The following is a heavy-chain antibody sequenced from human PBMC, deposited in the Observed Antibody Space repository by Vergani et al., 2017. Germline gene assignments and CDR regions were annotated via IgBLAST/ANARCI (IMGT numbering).Heavy chain of an antibody. CDR3: AXDIPDPSSWGVYYGMDV. V-gene: IGHV3-30-3*01. Sequence: QVQLVESGGGVVQPGRSLRLSCAASGFTFSSYAMHWVRQAPGKGLEWVAVISYDGSNKYYADSVKGRFTISRDNSKNTLYLQMNSLRAEDTAVYYCAXDIPDPSSWGVYYGMDVWGQGTTVTVSS. D-gene: IGHD6-13*01. CDR2: ISYDGSNK. J-gene: IGHJ6*02. CDR1: GFTFSSYA.